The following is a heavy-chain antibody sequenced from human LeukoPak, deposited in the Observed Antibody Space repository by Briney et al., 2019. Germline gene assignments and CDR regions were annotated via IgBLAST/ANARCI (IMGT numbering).Heavy chain of an antibody. V-gene: IGHV3-23*01. CDR2: ISGSGGST. CDR3: ARGRLTYYYDSSGYPCDY. CDR1: GFTFSSYG. J-gene: IGHJ4*02. D-gene: IGHD3-22*01. Sequence: QPGGSLRLSCAASGFTFSSYGTSWVRQAPGKGLEWVSAISGSGGSTYYADSVKGRFTISRDNSKNTLYLQMNSLRAEDTAVYYCARGRLTYYYDSSGYPCDYWGQGTLVTVSS.